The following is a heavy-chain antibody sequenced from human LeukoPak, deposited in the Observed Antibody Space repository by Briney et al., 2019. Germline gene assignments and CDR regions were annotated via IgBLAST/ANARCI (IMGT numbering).Heavy chain of an antibody. CDR1: GFTFSSYS. D-gene: IGHD1-26*01. V-gene: IGHV3-21*01. J-gene: IGHJ4*02. Sequence: GGSLRLSCAASGFTFSSYSMNWVRQAPGKGLEWVSSISSSSSHIYYADSVKGRFTISRDNAKNSLYLQMNSLRVEDTAVCYCARDRGWGKGDSEWELPNHFDYWGQGTLVTVSS. CDR2: ISSSSSHI. CDR3: ARDRGWGKGDSEWELPNHFDY.